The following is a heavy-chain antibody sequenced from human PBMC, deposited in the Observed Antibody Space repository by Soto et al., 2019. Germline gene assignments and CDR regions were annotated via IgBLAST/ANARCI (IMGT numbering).Heavy chain of an antibody. Sequence: SVKVSCKASGGTFSSYAISWVRQAPGQGLEWMGGIIPIFGTANYAQKFQGRVTITADKSTSTAYMELSSLRSEDTAVYYCARVTGWELLGLFDYWGQGTLVTVS. CDR1: GGTFSSYA. J-gene: IGHJ4*02. CDR2: IIPIFGTA. V-gene: IGHV1-69*06. CDR3: ARVTGWELLGLFDY. D-gene: IGHD1-26*01.